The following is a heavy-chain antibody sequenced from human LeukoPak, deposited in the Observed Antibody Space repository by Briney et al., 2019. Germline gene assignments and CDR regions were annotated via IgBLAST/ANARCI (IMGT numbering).Heavy chain of an antibody. J-gene: IGHJ6*02. D-gene: IGHD3-9*01. Sequence: DSVKGRFTISRDNSKNTLYLQMDSLRAEDTAMYYCARDQGYDILTGYFHYYYYYGMDVWGQGTTVTVSS. CDR3: ARDQGYDILTGYFHYYYYYGMDV. V-gene: IGHV3-30*07.